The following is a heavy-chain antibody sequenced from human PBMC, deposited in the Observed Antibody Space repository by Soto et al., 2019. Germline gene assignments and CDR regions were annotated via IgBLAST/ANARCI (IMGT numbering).Heavy chain of an antibody. D-gene: IGHD6-13*01. CDR3: VKGIAAAGRAEYFQH. J-gene: IGHJ1*01. Sequence: YWIGWVRQMPGKGLEWIGYIYYSGSTYYNPSLKSRVTISVDTSKNQFSLKLSSVTAADTAVYYCVKGIAAAGRAEYFQHWGQGTLVTVSS. V-gene: IGHV4-31*02. CDR1: Y. CDR2: IYYSGST.